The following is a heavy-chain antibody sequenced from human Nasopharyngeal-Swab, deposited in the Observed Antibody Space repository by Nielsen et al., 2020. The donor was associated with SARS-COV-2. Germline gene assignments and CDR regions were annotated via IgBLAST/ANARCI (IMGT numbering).Heavy chain of an antibody. V-gene: IGHV4-31*03. CDR1: GGSISSGGYY. J-gene: IGHJ4*02. CDR2: IYYSGST. D-gene: IGHD5-18*01. CDR3: ARRGYSDAPRD. Sequence: SETLSLTCTVSGGSISSGGYYWIWIRQHPGKGLEWIGYIYYSGSTYYNPSLKSRVTISVDTSKNQFPLKLSSVTAADTAVYYCARRGYSDAPRDWGQGTLVTVSS.